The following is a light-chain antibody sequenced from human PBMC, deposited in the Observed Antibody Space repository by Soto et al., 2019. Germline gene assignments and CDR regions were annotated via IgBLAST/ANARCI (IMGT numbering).Light chain of an antibody. V-gene: IGLV2-11*01. CDR3: CSYGGSYTWV. Sequence: QSALTQPRSVSGSPGQSVTISCTGTSTDVGSYNYVSWYQHHPDKAPKLIIYDVNKRPSGVPDRFSGSKSGNTASLTISGLQAEDEADYYCCSYGGSYTWVFGGGTQLTVL. J-gene: IGLJ3*02. CDR2: DVN. CDR1: STDVGSYNY.